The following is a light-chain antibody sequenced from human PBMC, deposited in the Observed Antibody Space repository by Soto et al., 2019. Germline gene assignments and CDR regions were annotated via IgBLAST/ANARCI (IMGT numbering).Light chain of an antibody. J-gene: IGKJ1*01. CDR1: QSVSNTH. V-gene: IGKV3-20*01. Sequence: EIVLPQSPGALSLSPGESATLSCRASQSVSNTHVAWYQQRPGQAPRLLIYDASRRDIGVPDRFSGSGSGTDFTLTISGLEPEDFAVYFCHQYGTSPQTFGQGTKVDIK. CDR3: HQYGTSPQT. CDR2: DAS.